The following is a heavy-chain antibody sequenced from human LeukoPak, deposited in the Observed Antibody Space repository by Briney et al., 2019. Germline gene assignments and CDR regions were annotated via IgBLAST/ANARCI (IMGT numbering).Heavy chain of an antibody. V-gene: IGHV3-53*05. CDR3: ARAVVIDY. CDR1: GFTVSSNS. J-gene: IGHJ4*02. Sequence: GGSLRLSCAASGFTVSSNSMSWVRQAPGRGLEWVSVIYRDGSTYYADSVKGRFTISRDNSKNTLYLQMNSLRAEDTAVYYCARAVVIDYWGQGTLVTVSS. D-gene: IGHD4-23*01. CDR2: IYRDGST.